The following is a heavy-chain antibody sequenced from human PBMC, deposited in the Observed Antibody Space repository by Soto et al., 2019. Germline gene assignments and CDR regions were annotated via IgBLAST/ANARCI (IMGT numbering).Heavy chain of an antibody. J-gene: IGHJ1*01. CDR3: AKAGIGSSWFEYFQH. Sequence: EVQLLESGGGLVQPGGSLRLSCAASGFTFSSYAMSWVRQAPGKGLEWVSAIRGSGGSTYYADSVKGRFTISRDNSKNTLYLQMTSLRAEDTAVYYGAKAGIGSSWFEYFQHWGQGTLVTVSS. CDR1: GFTFSSYA. CDR2: IRGSGGST. V-gene: IGHV3-23*01. D-gene: IGHD6-13*01.